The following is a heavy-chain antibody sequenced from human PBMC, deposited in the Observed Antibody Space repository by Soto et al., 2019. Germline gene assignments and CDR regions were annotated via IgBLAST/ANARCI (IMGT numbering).Heavy chain of an antibody. Sequence: SETLSLTCTVSGGSIRSFSWSWIRQPPGRGLEWIGYIYNSGSTNYNPSLKSRATISVDTSKNQFSLTLTSVTAADTAVYYCARFHKYSEANWFDPWGQGTLVTSPQ. CDR3: ARFHKYSEANWFDP. CDR1: GGSIRSFS. D-gene: IGHD2-15*01. CDR2: IYNSGST. J-gene: IGHJ5*02. V-gene: IGHV4-4*09.